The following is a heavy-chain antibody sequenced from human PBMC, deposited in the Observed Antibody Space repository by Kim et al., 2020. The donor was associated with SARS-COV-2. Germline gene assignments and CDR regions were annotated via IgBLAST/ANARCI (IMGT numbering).Heavy chain of an antibody. J-gene: IGHJ4*02. CDR2: ISGSGGST. Sequence: GGSLRLSCAASGFTFSSYAMSWVRQAPGKGLEWVSAISGSGGSTYYADSVKGRFTISRDNSKNTLYLQMNSLRAEDTAVYYCANFRDFWSGYYTEDDWGQGTLVTVSS. CDR1: GFTFSSYA. D-gene: IGHD3-3*01. V-gene: IGHV3-23*01. CDR3: ANFRDFWSGYYTEDD.